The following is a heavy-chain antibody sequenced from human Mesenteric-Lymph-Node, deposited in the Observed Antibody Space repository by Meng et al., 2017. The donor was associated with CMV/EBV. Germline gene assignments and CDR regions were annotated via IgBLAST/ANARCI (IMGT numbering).Heavy chain of an antibody. J-gene: IGHJ6*02. CDR3: ARDMRRPYYYYGMDV. CDR1: GFTVNNNY. D-gene: IGHD3-16*01. V-gene: IGHV3-53*01. CDR2: LYSDGSTLGAYT. Sequence: GGSLRLSCAASGFTVNNNYINWVRQTPGKGLEWVSVLYSDGSTLGAYTSYADSVKGRFTISRDNAENTVFLQMDNLRAEDTAVYYCARDMRRPYYYYGMDVWGQGTTVTVSS.